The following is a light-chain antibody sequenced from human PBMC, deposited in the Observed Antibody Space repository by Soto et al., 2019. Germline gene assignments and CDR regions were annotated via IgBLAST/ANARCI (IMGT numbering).Light chain of an antibody. Sequence: QSALTQPASVSGSPGQSITISCTGTSSDVGGYNSVSWYQQHPDKAPQLKIFDVSNRPSGISDRFSGSKSGNTASLTISGLHAEDEADYYCSSYTSTNTLIFGGGTKVTVL. CDR3: SSYTSTNTLI. V-gene: IGLV2-14*03. J-gene: IGLJ2*01. CDR2: DVS. CDR1: SSDVGGYNS.